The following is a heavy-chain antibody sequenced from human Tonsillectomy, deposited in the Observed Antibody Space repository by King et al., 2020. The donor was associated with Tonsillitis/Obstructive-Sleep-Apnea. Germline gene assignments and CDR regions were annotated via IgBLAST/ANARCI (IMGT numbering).Heavy chain of an antibody. CDR3: ARGPYYGSGSYYHFDY. CDR2: IWDDGSNK. CDR1: GFTFSSYG. V-gene: IGHV3-33*01. Sequence: VQLVESGGGVVQPGRSLRLSCAASGFTFSSYGMHWVRQAPGKGLEGWAVIWDDGSNKYYADTVQGRFTIAIDNSKHTLYLQMNSLRAEDTAVYYCARGPYYGSGSYYHFDYWGQGTLVTVSS. J-gene: IGHJ4*02. D-gene: IGHD3-10*01.